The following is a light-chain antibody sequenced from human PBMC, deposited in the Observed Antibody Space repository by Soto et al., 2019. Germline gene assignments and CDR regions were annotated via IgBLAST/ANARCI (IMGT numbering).Light chain of an antibody. Sequence: QSVLTQPPSVSGAPGQRVTISCTGSSSNIGAGYVVHWYQQLPGAAPKLLIFSDNNRPSGVPDRFSGSKSGTSASLAITGLRAEDAADYYCQSYDNNSDYVFGTGTKLTVL. CDR2: SDN. J-gene: IGLJ1*01. V-gene: IGLV1-40*01. CDR3: QSYDNNSDYV. CDR1: SSNIGAGYV.